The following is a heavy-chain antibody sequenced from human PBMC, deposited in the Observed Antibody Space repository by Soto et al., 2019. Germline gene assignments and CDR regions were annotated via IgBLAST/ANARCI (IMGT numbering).Heavy chain of an antibody. Sequence: SETLSLTCAVSGGSVSRGSHYWSWTRQPPGRGLEWIAYISYTGTTDYNPSLKSRVTISLDMSKNQFSLRLDSVTAADTAVYYCARDRPDNSNSFDAFDIWGQGTMVT. CDR2: ISYTGTT. J-gene: IGHJ3*02. CDR3: ARDRPDNSNSFDAFDI. D-gene: IGHD1-20*01. V-gene: IGHV4-61*01. CDR1: GGSVSRGSHY.